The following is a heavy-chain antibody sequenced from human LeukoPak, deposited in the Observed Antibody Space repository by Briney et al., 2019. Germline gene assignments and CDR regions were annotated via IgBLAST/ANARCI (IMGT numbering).Heavy chain of an antibody. V-gene: IGHV3-49*03. J-gene: IGHJ4*02. CDR3: TRDRGAYNLYDY. CDR2: IRSKAYGETA. D-gene: IGHD1-1*01. Sequence: GGSLRLSCAASGFTFSSFAINWIRQAPGKGLEWVGFIRSKAYGETADYAASVKGRFTISRDDSKAIAYLQMNSLKTEDTAVYHCTRDRGAYNLYDYWGQGTLVTVSS. CDR1: GFTFSSFA.